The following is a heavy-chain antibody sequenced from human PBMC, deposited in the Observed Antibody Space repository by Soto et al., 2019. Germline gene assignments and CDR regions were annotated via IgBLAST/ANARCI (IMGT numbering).Heavy chain of an antibody. CDR2: ISTYNGNT. V-gene: IGHV1-18*01. J-gene: IGHJ5*02. CDR1: GYTFTSYD. CDR3: ARGFRVAATRWXFDP. Sequence: GASVKVSCKASGYTFTSYDISWVRQAPGQGLEWMGWISTYNGNTNYAQKLQGRVTMTTDTSTSTAYMELRSLRSDDTAVYYCARGFRVAATRWXFDPWGQRTLVTVSS. D-gene: IGHD2-15*01.